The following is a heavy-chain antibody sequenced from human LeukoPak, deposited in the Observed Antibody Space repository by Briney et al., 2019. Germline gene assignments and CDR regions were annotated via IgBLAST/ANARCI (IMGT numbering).Heavy chain of an antibody. CDR2: INTDGSIT. CDR1: GFIFTRHW. CDR3: VRDPRGDGSSTFGY. Sequence: GGSLRLSCAASGFIFTRHWMYWVRQVPGKGLVWVSRINTDGSITNYTDSVKGRFTISRDNAKNTLYLQMNGLNDEDMAVYYCVRDPRGDGSSTFGYWGQGTLVTVSS. V-gene: IGHV3-74*01. J-gene: IGHJ4*02. D-gene: IGHD1-26*01.